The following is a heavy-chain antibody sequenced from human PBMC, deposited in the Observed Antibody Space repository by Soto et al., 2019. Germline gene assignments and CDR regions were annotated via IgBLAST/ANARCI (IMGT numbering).Heavy chain of an antibody. D-gene: IGHD6-19*01. Sequence: QVHLVESGGGVVQPGRSLRLSCAASGFTLSSIGMHWVRQAPGKGLEWVAMISHDGTQNHYADPVKGRFSISRDSSKNTLYLQMNSLRAEDTAVYYCAKDWGSGGWINWFDSWGQGTLVTVSS. CDR1: GFTLSSIG. V-gene: IGHV3-30*18. J-gene: IGHJ5*01. CDR2: ISHDGTQN. CDR3: AKDWGSGGWINWFDS.